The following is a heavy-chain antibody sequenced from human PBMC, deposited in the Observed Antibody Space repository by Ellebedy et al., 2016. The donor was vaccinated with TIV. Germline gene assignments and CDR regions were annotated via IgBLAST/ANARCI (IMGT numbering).Heavy chain of an antibody. CDR1: GCTFSSYA. CDR3: AKGRGGGSESSAPRYYFDY. V-gene: IGHV3-23*01. CDR2: ISNTGGRT. J-gene: IGHJ4*02. Sequence: GESLKISCAASGCTFSSYAMSWVRQAPGKGLEWVSTISNTGGRTYYADSLGGRFTISRDNSKKTLYLQMNSLRAEDTAIYYCAKGRGGGSESSAPRYYFDYWGLGTLVTVSS. D-gene: IGHD3-22*01.